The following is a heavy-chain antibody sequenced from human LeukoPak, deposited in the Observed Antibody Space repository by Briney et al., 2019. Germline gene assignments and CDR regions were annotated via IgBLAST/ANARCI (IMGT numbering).Heavy chain of an antibody. D-gene: IGHD3-22*01. CDR3: AKGVYYYDSSGYYYTYYFDY. J-gene: IGHJ4*02. V-gene: IGHV3-23*01. Sequence: GGSLRLSCSASGFTFSSYAMSWVRQAPGKGLEWVSAISGSGGSTYYADSVKGRFTISRDNSKNTLYLQMNSLRAEDTAVYYCAKGVYYYDSSGYYYTYYFDYWGQGTLVTVSS. CDR2: ISGSGGST. CDR1: GFTFSSYA.